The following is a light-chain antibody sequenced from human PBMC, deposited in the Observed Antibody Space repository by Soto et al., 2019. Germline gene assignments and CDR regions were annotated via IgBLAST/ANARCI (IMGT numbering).Light chain of an antibody. CDR1: QSISSY. Sequence: DIQMTQSPSSLSASVGDRVTITCRASQSISSYLNWYQQKPGKAPKLLIYAASSLQSGVPSRFSGSGSGTXXXXXXXXXQPXDFATYYCQQSYSTPFTFGPGTKVDIK. J-gene: IGKJ3*01. CDR3: QQSYSTPFT. CDR2: AAS. V-gene: IGKV1-39*01.